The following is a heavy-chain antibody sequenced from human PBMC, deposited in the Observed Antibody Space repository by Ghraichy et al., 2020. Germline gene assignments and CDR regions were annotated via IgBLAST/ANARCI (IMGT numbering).Heavy chain of an antibody. CDR3: TSQGYCSSTSCYSLPYYYYYYMDV. J-gene: IGHJ6*03. CDR2: IRSKAYGGTT. CDR1: GFTFGDYA. V-gene: IGHV3-49*04. D-gene: IGHD2-2*01. Sequence: GGSLRLSCTASGFTFGDYAMSWVRQAPGKGLEWVGFIRSKAYGGTTEYAASVKGRFTISRDDSKSIAYLQMNSLKTEDTAVYYCTSQGYCSSTSCYSLPYYYYYYMDVWGKGTTVTVSS.